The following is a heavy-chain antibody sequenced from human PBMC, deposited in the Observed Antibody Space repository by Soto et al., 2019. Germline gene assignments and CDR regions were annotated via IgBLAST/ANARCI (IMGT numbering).Heavy chain of an antibody. CDR2: INHSGST. Sequence: SETLSLTCAVYGGSFSGYYWSWIRQPPGKGLEWIGEINHSGSTNYNPSLKSRVTISVDTSKNQFSLKLNSVTAADTAVYYCARGIAASHINYWGQGTLVTVSS. V-gene: IGHV4-34*01. J-gene: IGHJ4*02. D-gene: IGHD6-6*01. CDR3: ARGIAASHINY. CDR1: GGSFSGYY.